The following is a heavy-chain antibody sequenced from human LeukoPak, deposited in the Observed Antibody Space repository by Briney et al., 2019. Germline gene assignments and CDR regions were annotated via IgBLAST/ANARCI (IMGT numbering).Heavy chain of an antibody. CDR1: GFTFDDYA. CDR3: AKDETPYYYDSSGYLHWGYFQH. D-gene: IGHD3-22*01. J-gene: IGHJ1*01. V-gene: IGHV3-9*03. CDR2: ISWYSGSI. Sequence: GGSLRLSCGASGFTFDDYAMHGVRQAPGKGLEGVSGISWYSGSIGYADSVKGRFTISRDNAKNSLFLQMNSLRAEDMALYYCAKDETPYYYDSSGYLHWGYFQHWGQGTLVTVSS.